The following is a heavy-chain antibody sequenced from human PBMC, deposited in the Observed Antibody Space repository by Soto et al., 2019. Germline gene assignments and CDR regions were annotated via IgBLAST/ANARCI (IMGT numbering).Heavy chain of an antibody. CDR2: ISRSSRTI. J-gene: IGHJ4*02. CDR1: GFTFSSES. Sequence: EVQMEESGGGLVHPGGSLRLSCAASGFTFSSESMIWLSQAPGKGLEWVSFISRSSRTIYYVDSVKGRFTVSRDNAAHTLYLQLNSLRDEDTAVYYCARGTYYYGDNGYYYYDLWGQGTLVTVSS. CDR3: ARGTYYYGDNGYYYYDL. V-gene: IGHV3-48*02. D-gene: IGHD3-22*01.